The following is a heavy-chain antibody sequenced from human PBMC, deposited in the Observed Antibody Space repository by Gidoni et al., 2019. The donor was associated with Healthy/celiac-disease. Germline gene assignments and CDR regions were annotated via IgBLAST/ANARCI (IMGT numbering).Heavy chain of an antibody. CDR1: GFTLSSYA. Sequence: VQLVESGGGLVQPGGSLRRSCAACGFTLSSYAMSWVRQDPWKGLEWVSAISGIGGSTYSADSVKGRFTISRDNSKNTLYLQMNSLRAEDTAVYYCAKTIFGVVNPLGGMDVWGQGTTVTVSS. CDR2: ISGIGGST. D-gene: IGHD3-3*01. CDR3: AKTIFGVVNPLGGMDV. V-gene: IGHV3-23*04. J-gene: IGHJ6*02.